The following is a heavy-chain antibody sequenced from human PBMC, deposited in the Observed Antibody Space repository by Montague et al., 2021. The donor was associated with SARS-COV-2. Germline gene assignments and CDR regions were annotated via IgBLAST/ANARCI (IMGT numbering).Heavy chain of an antibody. J-gene: IGHJ5*02. D-gene: IGHD3-9*01. CDR3: ARSGFYDLLTGYSFGSIDP. CDR2: IYYTGST. CDR1: GGSITSYY. V-gene: IGHV4-59*01. Sequence: SETLSLTCTVSGGSITSYYWSWIRQPPGKGLEWIGHIYYTGSTNYKPSLKSRGTISVDKSKNQFSLRLSSVTAADTAVYYCARSGFYDLLTGYSFGSIDPWGQGTLVTVSS.